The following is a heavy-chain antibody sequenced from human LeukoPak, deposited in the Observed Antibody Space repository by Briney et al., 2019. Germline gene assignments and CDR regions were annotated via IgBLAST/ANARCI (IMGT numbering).Heavy chain of an antibody. V-gene: IGHV1-46*01. D-gene: IGHD6-6*01. J-gene: IGHJ4*02. CDR2: INPSGGST. CDR3: AREVNDEYSSSGHFDY. Sequence: ASVKVSCKASGYTFTSYYMHWVRQAPGQGLEWMGIINPSGGSTSYAQKFQGRVTMTRDTSTSTVYMELSSLRSEDTAVYYCAREVNDEYSSSGHFDYWGQGTLVTVSS. CDR1: GYTFTSYY.